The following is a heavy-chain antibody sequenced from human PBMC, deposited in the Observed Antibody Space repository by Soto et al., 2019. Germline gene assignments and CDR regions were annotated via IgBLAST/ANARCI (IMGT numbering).Heavy chain of an antibody. D-gene: IGHD4-4*01. Sequence: WASVKVSCKASGYTFTSYAMHWVRQAPGQRLEWMGWINAGNGNTKYSQKFQGRVTITRDTSASTAYMELSSLRSEDTAVYYCASSYSNYALIDYYYYGMDVWGQGTKVTVSS. J-gene: IGHJ6*02. V-gene: IGHV1-3*01. CDR1: GYTFTSYA. CDR2: INAGNGNT. CDR3: ASSYSNYALIDYYYYGMDV.